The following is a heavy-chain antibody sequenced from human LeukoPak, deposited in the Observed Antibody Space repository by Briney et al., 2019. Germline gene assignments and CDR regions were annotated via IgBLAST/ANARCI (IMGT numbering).Heavy chain of an antibody. CDR1: GYTFTSFF. CDR2: INPRGGSA. CDR3: ARDYHGSGSLTTFDS. D-gene: IGHD3-10*01. J-gene: IGHJ4*02. Sequence: ASVKVSCKASGYTFTSFFMHWVRQAPGQGLEWMGIINPRGGSATSAQRFQGRLTVTRDTSTSTVYMELSSLTSEDTAVYYCARDYHGSGSLTTFDSWGQGTLVTVSS. V-gene: IGHV1-46*01.